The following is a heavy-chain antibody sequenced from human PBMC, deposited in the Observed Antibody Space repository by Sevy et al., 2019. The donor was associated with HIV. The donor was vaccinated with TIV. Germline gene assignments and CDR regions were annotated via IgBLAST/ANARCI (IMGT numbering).Heavy chain of an antibody. CDR3: AREAVYYDFWSGYYSNYYYGMDV. CDR1: GFTFSDHY. CDR2: TRNKANSYTT. D-gene: IGHD3-3*01. J-gene: IGHJ6*02. Sequence: GGSLRLSCIGSGFTFSDHYMDWVRQAPGKGLEWVGRTRNKANSYTTEYAASVKGRFTISRDDSKNSLYLQMNSLKTEDTAVYYCAREAVYYDFWSGYYSNYYYGMDVWGQGTTVTVSS. V-gene: IGHV3-72*01.